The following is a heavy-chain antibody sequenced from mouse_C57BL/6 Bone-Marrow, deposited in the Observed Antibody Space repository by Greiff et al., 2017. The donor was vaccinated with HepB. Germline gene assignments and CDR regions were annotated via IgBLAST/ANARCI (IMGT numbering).Heavy chain of an antibody. CDR2: INPNNGGT. J-gene: IGHJ1*03. CDR1: GYTFTDYN. V-gene: IGHV1-22*01. Sequence: VQLQQSGPELVKPGASVKMSCKASGYTFTDYNMHWVKQSHGKSLEWIGYINPNNGGTSYNQKFKGKATLTVNKSSSTAYMELRSLTSEDSAVYYCARRGALITTVVATRYFDVWGTGTTVTVSS. D-gene: IGHD1-1*01. CDR3: ARRGALITTVVATRYFDV.